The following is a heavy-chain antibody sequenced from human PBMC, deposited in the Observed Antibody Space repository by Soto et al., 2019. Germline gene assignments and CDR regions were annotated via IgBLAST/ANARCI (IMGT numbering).Heavy chain of an antibody. V-gene: IGHV3-73*02. CDR3: TRGGAMGLNDY. D-gene: IGHD3-16*01. CDR1: GFNFGDSA. Sequence: EVQLVESGGGLVQPGGSLKLSCAASGFNFGDSAMHWVRQASGKGLEWVARIRSKANTYGTAYAESVRGRFTISRDDSNNTTYLQMNGLKGDDTAMYYCTRGGAMGLNDYWGQGTLVTVSS. CDR2: IRSKANTYGT. J-gene: IGHJ4*02.